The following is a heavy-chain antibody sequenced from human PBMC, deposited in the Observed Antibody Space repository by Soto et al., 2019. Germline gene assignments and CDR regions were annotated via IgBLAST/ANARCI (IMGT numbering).Heavy chain of an antibody. D-gene: IGHD2-2*01. CDR2: IKQDGSET. J-gene: IGHJ5*02. V-gene: IGHV3-7*01. CDR1: GLTFSSYW. Sequence: GGSLRLSCAASGLTFSSYWMSWVRQAPGKGLEWVANIKQDGSETYYVDSVKGRFTISRDNAKNSLYLQMNSLRAEDTAVYYCARDLELVVPVQGNWFDPWGQGTLATVSS. CDR3: ARDLELVVPVQGNWFDP.